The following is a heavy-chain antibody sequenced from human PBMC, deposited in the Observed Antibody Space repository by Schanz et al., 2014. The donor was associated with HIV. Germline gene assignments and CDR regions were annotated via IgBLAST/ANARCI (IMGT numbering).Heavy chain of an antibody. V-gene: IGHV1-18*01. CDR3: ARTDEDILTGYSLGYYGMDV. CDR1: GYTFTSYG. CDR2: ISAYNGNT. D-gene: IGHD3-9*01. Sequence: QVQLVQSGAEVKKPGASVKVSCKASGYTFTSYGISWVRQAPGQGLEWMGWISAYNGNTNYAQKLQGRVTMTTDTSTSTANMELRRLRSDDTAAYYGARTDEDILTGYSLGYYGMDVWGQGTTVTVSS. J-gene: IGHJ6*02.